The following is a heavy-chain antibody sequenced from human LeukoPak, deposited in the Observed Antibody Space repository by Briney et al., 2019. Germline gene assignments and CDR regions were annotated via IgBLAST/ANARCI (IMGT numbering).Heavy chain of an antibody. CDR1: GFSISSGYF. D-gene: IGHD2-21*01. CDR3: ARVGKYCGGDCYSVKF. CDR2: IFHSGIT. Sequence: SETLSLTCAVSGFSISSGYFWAWIRQSPGKGLEWIGSIFHSGITYYNPSLKSRITMSVDTSKNQFSLRLSSVTAADTAVYYCARVGKYCGGDCYSVKFWGQGTLVTVSS. J-gene: IGHJ4*02. V-gene: IGHV4-38-2*01.